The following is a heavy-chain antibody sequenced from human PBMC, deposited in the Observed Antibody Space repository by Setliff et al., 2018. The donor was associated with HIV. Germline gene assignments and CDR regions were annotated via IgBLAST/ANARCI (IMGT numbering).Heavy chain of an antibody. CDR1: GYTFNSYG. Sequence: GASVKVSCKTSGYTFNSYGISWVRQAPGQGLEWVGLNIAFNGKTNSAPKFQGRASMTTETYTSTAHMELRSLRSDDTAIYYCARVIVDFDSSGFYYFDSWGQGTLVTVSS. CDR3: ARVIVDFDSSGFYYFDS. CDR2: NIAFNGKT. D-gene: IGHD3-22*01. V-gene: IGHV1-18*01. J-gene: IGHJ4*02.